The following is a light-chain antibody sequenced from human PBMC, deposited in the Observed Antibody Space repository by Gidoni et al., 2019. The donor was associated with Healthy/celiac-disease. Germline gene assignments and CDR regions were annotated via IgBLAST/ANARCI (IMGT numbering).Light chain of an antibody. J-gene: IGLJ1*01. CDR1: SSNIGSNC. Sequence: HSVLPQPPSASGPPGQWVTISCSGSSSNIGSNCVYWYQQLPGTAPKLLIYRNNQRPSGVPDRFSGSKSGTSASLAISGLRSEDEADYYCAAWDDSLSGYVFGTGTKVTVL. CDR2: RNN. V-gene: IGLV1-47*01. CDR3: AAWDDSLSGYV.